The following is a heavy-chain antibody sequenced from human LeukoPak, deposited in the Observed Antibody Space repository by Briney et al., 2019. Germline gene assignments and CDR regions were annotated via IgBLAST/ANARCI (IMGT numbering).Heavy chain of an antibody. Sequence: GGSLRLSCAASGFTFSSYNMNWVRQAPGKGLEWVSSISTSSSYIYYADSVKGQFTISRNNAKNSLYLQMNSLRAEDTAVYYCARDLEGATSPNYFDYWGQGTLVTVSS. CDR2: ISTSSSYI. V-gene: IGHV3-21*01. J-gene: IGHJ4*02. CDR3: ARDLEGATSPNYFDY. CDR1: GFTFSSYN. D-gene: IGHD1-26*01.